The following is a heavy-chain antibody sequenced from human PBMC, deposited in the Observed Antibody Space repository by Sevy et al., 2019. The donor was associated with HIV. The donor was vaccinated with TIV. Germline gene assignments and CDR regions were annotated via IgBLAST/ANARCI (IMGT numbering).Heavy chain of an antibody. D-gene: IGHD6-13*01. CDR2: IYYTGSS. V-gene: IGHV4-59*01. Sequence: SETLSLTYTVSGISISNYYWTWIRQPPGKGLEWIGYIYYTGSSDSNPSLKSRVTTSVDTSKNQFSLKLSSVTAADTAIYYCARGGPNQQQLDYFDSWGQGILVTVSS. CDR1: GISISNYY. CDR3: ARGGPNQQQLDYFDS. J-gene: IGHJ4*02.